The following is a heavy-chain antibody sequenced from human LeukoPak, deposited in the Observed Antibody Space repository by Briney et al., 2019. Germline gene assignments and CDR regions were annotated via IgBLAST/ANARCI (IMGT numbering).Heavy chain of an antibody. D-gene: IGHD2-2*01. CDR1: GFTFSSYA. Sequence: GGSLRLSCAASGFTFSSYAMHWVRQAPGKGLEWVAVISYDGSNKYYADSVKGRFTISRDNSKNTLYLQMNSLRAEDTAVHYCASPQLDCRSTSCYLTYWGQGTLVTVSS. CDR3: ASPQLDCRSTSCYLTY. J-gene: IGHJ4*02. CDR2: ISYDGSNK. V-gene: IGHV3-30*04.